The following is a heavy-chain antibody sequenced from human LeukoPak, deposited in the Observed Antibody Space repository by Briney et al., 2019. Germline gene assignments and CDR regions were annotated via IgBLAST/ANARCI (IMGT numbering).Heavy chain of an antibody. V-gene: IGHV3-30*02. CDR2: IQYDGNRK. D-gene: IGHD2-21*02. CDR1: GFTFSHYG. CDR3: AKKTTGSGDRFDY. Sequence: GGSLRLSCAASGFTFSHYGMHWVRQAPGKGLEWVAYIQYDGNRKNYADSVKGRFTISRDNPKSLLYVQMNMLTAEDTAVYFCAKKTTGSGDRFDYWGQGTLVTVSS. J-gene: IGHJ4*02.